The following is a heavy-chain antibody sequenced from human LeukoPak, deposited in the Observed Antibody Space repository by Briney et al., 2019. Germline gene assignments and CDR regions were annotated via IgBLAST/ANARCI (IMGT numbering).Heavy chain of an antibody. Sequence: SETLSLTCTVSAGSISSSSYSWGWIRQPPGKGLEWIGSIYYTGSTFYNPSLKSRVTISVDTSKNQFSLKLSSVTAADTAVYYCAREGSDWNRNYYYYYYMDVWGKGTTVTVSS. CDR3: AREGSDWNRNYYYYYYMDV. J-gene: IGHJ6*03. CDR2: IYYTGST. D-gene: IGHD1-1*01. V-gene: IGHV4-39*07. CDR1: AGSISSSSYS.